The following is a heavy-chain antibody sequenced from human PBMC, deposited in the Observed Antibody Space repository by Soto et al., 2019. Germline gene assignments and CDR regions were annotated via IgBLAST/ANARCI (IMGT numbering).Heavy chain of an antibody. V-gene: IGHV1-18*01. D-gene: IGHD3-3*01. J-gene: IGHJ4*02. CDR3: ARQEFTIFAPGSFDY. CDR1: GYTFTGYG. Sequence: GASVKVSCKASGYTFTGYGISWVRQAPGQGLEWMGWISAYNGNTNYAQKLQGRVTMTTDTSTSTAYMELRSLRSDDTAVYYCARQEFTIFAPGSFDYWGQGTLVTVSS. CDR2: ISAYNGNT.